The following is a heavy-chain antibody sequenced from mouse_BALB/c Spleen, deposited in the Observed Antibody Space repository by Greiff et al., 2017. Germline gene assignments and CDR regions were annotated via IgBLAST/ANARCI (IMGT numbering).Heavy chain of an antibody. CDR2: IWGDGST. Sequence: QVQLKESGPGLVAPSQSLSITCTVSGFSLTGYGVNWVRQPPGKGLEWLGMIWGDGSTDYNSALKSRLSISKDNSKSQVFLKMNSLQTDDTARYYCASSDSSGYHYYAMDYWGQGTSVTVSS. CDR3: ASSDSSGYHYYAMDY. CDR1: GFSLTGYG. V-gene: IGHV2-6-7*01. J-gene: IGHJ4*01. D-gene: IGHD3-2*01.